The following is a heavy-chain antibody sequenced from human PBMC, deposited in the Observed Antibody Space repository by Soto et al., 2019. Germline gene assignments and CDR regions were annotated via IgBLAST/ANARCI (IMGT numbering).Heavy chain of an antibody. CDR1: GFTFSSYG. CDR2: IWYDGSNK. V-gene: IGHV3-33*01. CDR3: ARGPVLGYCSGGSCPIFDY. Sequence: QVQLVESGGGVVQPGRSLRLSCAASGFTFSSYGMHWVRQAPGKGLEWVAVIWYDGSNKYYADSVKGRFTISRDNSKKTLYLQMNSLRAEDTAVYYCARGPVLGYCSGGSCPIFDYWGQGTLVTVSS. J-gene: IGHJ4*02. D-gene: IGHD2-15*01.